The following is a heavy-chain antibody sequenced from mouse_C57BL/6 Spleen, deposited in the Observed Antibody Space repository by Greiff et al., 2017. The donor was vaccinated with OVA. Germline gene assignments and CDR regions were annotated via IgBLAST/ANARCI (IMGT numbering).Heavy chain of an antibody. J-gene: IGHJ3*01. D-gene: IGHD2-4*01. V-gene: IGHV1-59*01. CDR3: ARPYDYERGTWFAY. CDR1: GYTFTSYW. CDR2: IDPSDSYT. Sequence: QVQLQQPGAELVRPGTSVKLSCKASGYTFTSYWMHWVKQRPGQGLEWIGVIDPSDSYTNYNQKFKGKAALTVDTSSSTAYMQLSSLTSEDSAVYYCARPYDYERGTWFAYWGQGTLVTVSA.